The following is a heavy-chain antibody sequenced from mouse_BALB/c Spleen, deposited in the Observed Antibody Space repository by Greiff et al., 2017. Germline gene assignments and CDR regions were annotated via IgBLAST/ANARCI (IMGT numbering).Heavy chain of an antibody. CDR1: GFTFSSYA. Sequence: EVNVVESGGGLVKPGGSLKLSCAASGFTFSSYAMSWVRQTPEKRLEWVASISSGGSTYYPDSVKGRFTISRDNARNILYLQMSSLRSEDTAMYYCASSYDSYAMDYWGQGTSVTVSS. CDR2: ISSGGST. D-gene: IGHD6-5*01. J-gene: IGHJ4*01. CDR3: ASSYDSYAMDY. V-gene: IGHV5-6-5*01.